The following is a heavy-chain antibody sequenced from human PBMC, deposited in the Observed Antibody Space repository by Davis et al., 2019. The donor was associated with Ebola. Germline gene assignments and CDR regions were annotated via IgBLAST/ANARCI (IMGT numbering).Heavy chain of an antibody. D-gene: IGHD2-2*01. J-gene: IGHJ4*02. Sequence: GESLKISCKGSGYSFTSYWIGWVRQAPGQGLEWMGWISAYNGNTNYAQKLQGRVTMTTDTSTSTAYMELRSLRSDDTAVYYCARGKPAALPYWGQGTLVTVSS. V-gene: IGHV1-18*04. CDR1: GYSFTSYW. CDR3: ARGKPAALPY. CDR2: ISAYNGNT.